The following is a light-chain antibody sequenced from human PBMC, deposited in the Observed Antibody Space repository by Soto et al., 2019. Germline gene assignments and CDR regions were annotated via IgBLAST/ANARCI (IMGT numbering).Light chain of an antibody. Sequence: QSALTQPASVSGSPGQSITISCTGTSSDVGGYHYVSWYQQHPGKAPKLMIYEVSNRPSGVSNRFSASKSGNTASLTISGLQAEGEADYYCSSYTSSSTLVFGTGTKVTVL. J-gene: IGLJ1*01. CDR2: EVS. CDR3: SSYTSSSTLV. V-gene: IGLV2-14*01. CDR1: SSDVGGYHY.